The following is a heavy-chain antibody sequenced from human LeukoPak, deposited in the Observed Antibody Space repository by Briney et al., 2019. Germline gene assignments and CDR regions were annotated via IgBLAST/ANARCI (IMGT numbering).Heavy chain of an antibody. CDR1: GITFCSYW. V-gene: IGHV3-7*05. J-gene: IGHJ4*02. CDR2: IKPDGSEK. D-gene: IGHD6-19*01. Sequence: GRSLRLSCAASGITFCSYWMTWVRQAPGKGLECVANIKPDGSEKHYVDSVEGRFTISRDNAKNSLFLEMNSLRAEDTAVYYCARGRMAVAGSYEYWGQGTLVTVSS. CDR3: ARGRMAVAGSYEY.